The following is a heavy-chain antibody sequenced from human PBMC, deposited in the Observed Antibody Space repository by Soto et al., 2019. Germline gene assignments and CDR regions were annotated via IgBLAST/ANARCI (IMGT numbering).Heavy chain of an antibody. Sequence: SETLSLTCAVYGGSFSGYYWRWIRQPPGKGLEWIGEINHSGSTNYNPSLKSRVTISRDNAKNSVYLQMNSLRAEDTALYYCARDTYGDSGQDLDYWGQGTLVTVSS. D-gene: IGHD4-17*01. CDR3: ARDTYGDSGQDLDY. CDR1: GGSFSGYY. CDR2: INHSGST. V-gene: IGHV4-34*01. J-gene: IGHJ4*02.